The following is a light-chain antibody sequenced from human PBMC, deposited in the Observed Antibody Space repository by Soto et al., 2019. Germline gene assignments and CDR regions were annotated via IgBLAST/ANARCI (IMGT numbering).Light chain of an antibody. Sequence: DIVMTQSPDSLAVSLGERATINCKSSQNVLYSSNNKKNLAWYQQKPGQPPKLLIYWASTRESGVPDRFSGSGSGTDFTLTISSLQAEDVAVYYCQQYYNIPWTFGQGTKVDIK. CDR2: WAS. CDR1: QNVLYSSNNKKN. V-gene: IGKV4-1*01. J-gene: IGKJ1*01. CDR3: QQYYNIPWT.